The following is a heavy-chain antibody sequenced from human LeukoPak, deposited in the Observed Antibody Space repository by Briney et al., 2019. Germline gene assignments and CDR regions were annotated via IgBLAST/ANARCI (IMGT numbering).Heavy chain of an antibody. CDR1: GGSISSHY. CDR2: IYYSGST. D-gene: IGHD3-3*01. Sequence: SETPSLTCTVAGGSISSHYWSWIRQPPGKGLEWNGYIYYSGSTNYNPSLKSRVTISVDTSKNQFSLKLSSVTAADTAVYYCARLTIFGVVTLDAFDIWGQGTMVTVSS. CDR3: ARLTIFGVVTLDAFDI. J-gene: IGHJ3*02. V-gene: IGHV4-59*11.